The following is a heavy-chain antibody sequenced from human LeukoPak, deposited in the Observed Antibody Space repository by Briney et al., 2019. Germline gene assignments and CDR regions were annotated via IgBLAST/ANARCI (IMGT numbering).Heavy chain of an antibody. CDR1: GITFTSSS. D-gene: IGHD4-17*01. CDR2: ISSSGSYI. V-gene: IGHV3-21*01. Sequence: GGSLRLSCAASGITFTSSSMTWVRQAPGKGLEWVSTISSSGSYIYFADSLKGRFTISRDNAKNSLYLQMNSLRAEDAAVYYCARADTTGGYYFDYWGQGTLVTVSS. CDR3: ARADTTGGYYFDY. J-gene: IGHJ4*02.